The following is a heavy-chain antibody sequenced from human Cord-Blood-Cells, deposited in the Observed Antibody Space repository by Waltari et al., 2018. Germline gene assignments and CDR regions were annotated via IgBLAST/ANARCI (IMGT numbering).Heavy chain of an antibody. Sequence: QVQLQQWGAGLLKPSETLSLTCAVYGGSFSGYYWSLIRQPPGKGLEWIGEINHSGSTNYNPSLKSRVTISVDTSKNQFSLKLSSVTAADTAVYYCARDIVGANDAFDIWGQGTMVTVSS. V-gene: IGHV4-34*01. CDR3: ARDIVGANDAFDI. CDR1: GGSFSGYY. J-gene: IGHJ3*02. D-gene: IGHD1-26*01. CDR2: INHSGST.